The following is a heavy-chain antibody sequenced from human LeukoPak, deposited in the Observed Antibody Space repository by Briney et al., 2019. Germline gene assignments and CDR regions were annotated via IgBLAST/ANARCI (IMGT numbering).Heavy chain of an antibody. V-gene: IGHV1-46*01. CDR3: ARALSLDY. Sequence: ASVKVSCKASGYTFSSHYMHWVRQAPGQGLEWMGIINPGGGSTTYAQKFQGRVTMTRDTSTSTVYMELSSLRSDDTAVYYCARALSLDYWGQGTLVAVSS. CDR2: INPGGGST. CDR1: GYTFSSHY. J-gene: IGHJ4*02.